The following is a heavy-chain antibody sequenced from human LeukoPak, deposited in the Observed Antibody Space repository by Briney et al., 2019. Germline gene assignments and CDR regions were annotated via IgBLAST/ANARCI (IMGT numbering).Heavy chain of an antibody. V-gene: IGHV3-23*01. CDR1: GFTLSSYA. D-gene: IGHD4/OR15-4a*01. Sequence: GGSLRFSCAASGFTLSSYAMNWVRQAPGKGLEWVSGISGSGSAYYADSVKGRFTISRDNSKNTLYLQMNSPRAEDTAVYYCARRAGAYSHPYDYWGQGTLVTVSS. J-gene: IGHJ4*02. CDR2: ISGSGSA. CDR3: ARRAGAYSHPYDY.